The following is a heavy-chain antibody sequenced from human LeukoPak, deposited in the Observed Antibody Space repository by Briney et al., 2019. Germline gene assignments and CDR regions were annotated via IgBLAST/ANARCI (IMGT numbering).Heavy chain of an antibody. V-gene: IGHV4-59*01. CDR3: ARGRNPASDY. CDR1: GGSNSSYY. CDR2: IYYSGST. Sequence: SETLSLTCTVSGGSNSSYYWSWIRQPPGKGLEWIGYIYYSGSTNYNPSLKSRVTISVDTSKNQFSLKLSSVTAADTAVYYCARGRNPASDYWGQGTLVTVSS. J-gene: IGHJ4*02.